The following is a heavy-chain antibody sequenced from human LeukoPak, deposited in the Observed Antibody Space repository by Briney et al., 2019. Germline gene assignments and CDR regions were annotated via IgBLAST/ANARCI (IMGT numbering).Heavy chain of an antibody. J-gene: IGHJ4*02. D-gene: IGHD3-3*01. CDR3: ARSERITIFGVVPIDFDY. V-gene: IGHV1-69*05. CDR1: GGTLRSYA. CDR2: IIPMYGTT. Sequence: SVKVSCKASGGTLRSYAISWVRQAPGQGLEWMGGIIPMYGTTNYAQKLQGRVTMTTDTSTSTAYMELRSLRSDDTAVYYCARSERITIFGVVPIDFDYWGQGTLVTVSS.